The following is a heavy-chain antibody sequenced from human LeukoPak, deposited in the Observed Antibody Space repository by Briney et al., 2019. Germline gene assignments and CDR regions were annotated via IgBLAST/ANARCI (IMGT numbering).Heavy chain of an antibody. J-gene: IGHJ4*02. CDR2: ISAYNGNT. V-gene: IGHV1-18*01. CDR1: GYTFTSYG. CDR3: ARGGVRYFDWLLRMYYFDY. D-gene: IGHD3-9*01. Sequence: GASVKVSCKASGYTFTSYGISWVRQAPGQGLEWMGWISAYNGNTNYAQKLQGRVTMTTDTSTSTAYMELRSLRSDDTAVYYCARGGVRYFDWLLRMYYFDYWGQGTLVIVSS.